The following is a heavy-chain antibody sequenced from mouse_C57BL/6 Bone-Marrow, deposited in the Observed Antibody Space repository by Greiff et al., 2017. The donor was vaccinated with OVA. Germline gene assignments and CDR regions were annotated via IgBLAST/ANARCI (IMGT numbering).Heavy chain of an antibody. CDR1: GFNIKDDY. Sequence: EVQGVESGAELVRPGASVKLSCTASGFNIKDDYMHWVKQRPEQGLEWIGWIDPENGDTEYASKFQGKATITADTSSNTAYLQLSSLTSEDTAVYYCTVRQLRGYYAMDYWGQGTSVTVSS. D-gene: IGHD3-2*02. CDR3: TVRQLRGYYAMDY. V-gene: IGHV14-4*01. J-gene: IGHJ4*01. CDR2: IDPENGDT.